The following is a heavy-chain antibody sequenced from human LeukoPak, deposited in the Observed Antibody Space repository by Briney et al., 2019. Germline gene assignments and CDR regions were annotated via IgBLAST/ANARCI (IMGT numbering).Heavy chain of an antibody. CDR2: INPSGGST. Sequence: ASVKVSCKASGYTFTSYYTHWVRQAPGQGLEWMGIINPSGGSTGYAQKFQGRVTMTRDTSTSTVYMELSSLRSEDTAVYYCARLEVAVAGTLEEGDYWGQGTLVTVSS. D-gene: IGHD6-19*01. J-gene: IGHJ4*02. CDR3: ARLEVAVAGTLEEGDY. CDR1: GYTFTSYY. V-gene: IGHV1-46*01.